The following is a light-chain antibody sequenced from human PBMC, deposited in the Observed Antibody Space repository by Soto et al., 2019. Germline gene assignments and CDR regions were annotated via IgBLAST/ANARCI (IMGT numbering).Light chain of an antibody. V-gene: IGLV7-46*01. J-gene: IGLJ1*01. Sequence: QAVVTQEPSLTVSPGGTVTRTCSSSTGAVTSSNYPYWFQQKPGQVPRTLIYDTNNKYSWTPARFSASLLGGQATLTLSGARPEDEAEYYCLLLYSGTRRVFGNGTKLTVL. CDR2: DTN. CDR3: LLLYSGTRRV. CDR1: TGAVTSSNY.